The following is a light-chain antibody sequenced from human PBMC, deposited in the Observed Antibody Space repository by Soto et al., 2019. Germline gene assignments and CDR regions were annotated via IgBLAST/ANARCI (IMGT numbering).Light chain of an antibody. CDR2: DAS. Sequence: DIQMTQSPSTLSASVGDRVTITCRASQSISSWLAWYQQKPGKAPKLLIYDASSLESGVPSRFSGRGSGTEFTLTISSLQPDDFATYYCQQYDRFPITFGQGTRLEIK. J-gene: IGKJ5*01. V-gene: IGKV1-5*01. CDR1: QSISSW. CDR3: QQYDRFPIT.